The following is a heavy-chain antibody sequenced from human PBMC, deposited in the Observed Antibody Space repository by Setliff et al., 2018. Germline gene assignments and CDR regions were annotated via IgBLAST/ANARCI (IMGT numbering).Heavy chain of an antibody. CDR3: ARFRSWSQIDALEN. V-gene: IGHV4-61*09. Sequence: PSETLSLTCTVSGGSISSGSYYWSWIRQPAGKGLEWIGHIYTSGSTIYNPSLKSRVTISGDTSKNQLSLRLSGVTAADTAFYYCARFRSWSQIDALENWGQGTMVTV. CDR2: IYTSGST. D-gene: IGHD2-15*01. J-gene: IGHJ3*02. CDR1: GGSISSGSYY.